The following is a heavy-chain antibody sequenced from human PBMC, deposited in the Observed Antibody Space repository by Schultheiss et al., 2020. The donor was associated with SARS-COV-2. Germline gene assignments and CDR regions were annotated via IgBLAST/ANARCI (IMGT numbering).Heavy chain of an antibody. J-gene: IGHJ6*02. CDR3: TREDGYCSGGRCYYYGMDV. D-gene: IGHD2-15*01. CDR1: GFTFRSYW. CDR2: IDNDGSTT. V-gene: IGHV3-74*01. Sequence: GGSLRLSCAASGFTFRSYWMHWVRQAPEKGLVWVSRIDNDGSTTVYADSVKGRFTISRDNAKNTLDLQMNSLRAEDTAVYYCTREDGYCSGGRCYYYGMDVWGQGTTVTVSS.